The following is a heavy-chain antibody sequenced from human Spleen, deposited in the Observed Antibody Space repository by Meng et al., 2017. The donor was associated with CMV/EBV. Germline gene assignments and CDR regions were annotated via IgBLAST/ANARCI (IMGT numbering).Heavy chain of an antibody. Sequence: VSGFSLSSYTMRWVRQAPGKGLEWVSGIVPDGGSTYYAGSVKGRFTISRDNSKDTLYLQMSSLRAEDMAVYYCAKGGFGVVTFFDYWGQGTLVTVSS. CDR2: IVPDGGST. V-gene: IGHV3-23*01. CDR3: AKGGFGVVTFFDY. D-gene: IGHD3-3*01. CDR1: GFSLSSYT. J-gene: IGHJ4*02.